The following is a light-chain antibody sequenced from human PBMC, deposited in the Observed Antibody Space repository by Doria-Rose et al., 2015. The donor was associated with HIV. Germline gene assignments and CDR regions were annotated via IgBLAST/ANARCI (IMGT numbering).Light chain of an antibody. J-gene: IGKJ3*01. Sequence: TQSPSTLSTSVGDRVTITCRSSQRISSWLAWYQQKPGKAPKLLMYNAASFESGVPSRFSGSGSGTEFTPPISSLQPDDLATYYCLQYNTYPFAFGPGTKVD. V-gene: IGKV1-5*03. CDR3: LQYNTYPFA. CDR2: NAA. CDR1: QRISSW.